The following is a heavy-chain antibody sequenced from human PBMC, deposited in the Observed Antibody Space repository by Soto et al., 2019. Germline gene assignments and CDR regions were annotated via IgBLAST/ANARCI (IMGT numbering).Heavy chain of an antibody. J-gene: IGHJ4*02. D-gene: IGHD2-15*01. Sequence: SETLSLTCAVYGGSFSGYYWSWIRQPPGKGLEWIGEINHSGSTNYNPSLKSRVTISVDTSKNQFSLKLSSVTAADTAVYYCARGFGYCSGGRCFPYFDYWGQGTLVTVSS. V-gene: IGHV4-34*01. CDR1: GGSFSGYY. CDR2: INHSGST. CDR3: ARGFGYCSGGRCFPYFDY.